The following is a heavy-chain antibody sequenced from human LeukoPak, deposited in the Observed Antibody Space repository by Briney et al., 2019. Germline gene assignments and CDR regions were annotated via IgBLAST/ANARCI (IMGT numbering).Heavy chain of an antibody. D-gene: IGHD1-26*01. CDR3: ARQWDGDY. V-gene: IGHV4-59*08. CDR2: IHYGGST. CDR1: GGSISSNY. J-gene: IGHJ4*02. Sequence: EPSETLSLSCTVSGGSISSNYWSWIRQPPGKGLEWIGNIHYGGSTNYNPSLKSRVTISVDTSKNQFFLKLRSVTAADTAVYYCARQWDGDYWGQGTLVTVSS.